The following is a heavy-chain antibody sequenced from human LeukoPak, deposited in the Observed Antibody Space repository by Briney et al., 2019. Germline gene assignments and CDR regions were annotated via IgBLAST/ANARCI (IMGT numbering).Heavy chain of an antibody. CDR1: GGSFSGYY. Sequence: SETLSLTCAVYGGSFSGYYWSWIRQPPGKGLEWIGEINHSGSTNYNPSLKSRVTISVDTSKNQFSLKLSSVTAADTAVYYCARDRGSRAFGNYWGQGTLVTVSS. J-gene: IGHJ4*02. D-gene: IGHD3-16*01. CDR2: INHSGST. V-gene: IGHV4-34*01. CDR3: ARDRGSRAFGNY.